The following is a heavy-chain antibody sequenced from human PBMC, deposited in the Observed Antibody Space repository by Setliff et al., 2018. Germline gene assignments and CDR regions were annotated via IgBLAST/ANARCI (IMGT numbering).Heavy chain of an antibody. D-gene: IGHD3-22*01. CDR1: GGSFSNYA. CDR2: IIPIYGST. V-gene: IGHV1-69*13. Sequence: SVKVSCKASGGSFSNYAIIWVRQAPGQGPEWMGGIIPIYGSTNNAEKFQGRVTFSADESMSTVYMELSSLTSADTALYYCARDALYDSNDRNSYYGNWLDPWGQGTLVTVAS. J-gene: IGHJ5*02. CDR3: ARDALYDSNDRNSYYGNWLDP.